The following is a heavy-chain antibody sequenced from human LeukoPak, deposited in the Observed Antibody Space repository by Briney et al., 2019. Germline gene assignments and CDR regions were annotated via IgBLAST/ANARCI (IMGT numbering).Heavy chain of an antibody. J-gene: IGHJ4*02. CDR3: IRSNGWPEH. D-gene: IGHD6-19*01. V-gene: IGHV3-74*01. Sequence: GGSLRLSCEVSGFTFSSHWMHWVRQAPGKGLVWVSRINHDGSDTIYADSVKGRFTISRDNAKNTVYLQMNSLRAEDTAVYYCIRSNGWPEHWGLGTLVPVSS. CDR2: INHDGSDT. CDR1: GFTFSSHW.